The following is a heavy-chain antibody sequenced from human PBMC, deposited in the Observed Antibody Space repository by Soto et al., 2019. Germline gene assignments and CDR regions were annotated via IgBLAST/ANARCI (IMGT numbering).Heavy chain of an antibody. CDR3: ARGRGFVRGVHLVDY. V-gene: IGHV4-31*03. CDR1: GGSISSGGYY. J-gene: IGHJ4*02. Sequence: PSETLSLTCTVSGGSISSGGYYWSWIRQHPGKGLEWIGYIYYSGSTYYNPSLKSRVTISVDTSKNQFSLKLSSVTAADTAVYYCARGRGFVRGVHLVDYWGQGTLVTVSS. CDR2: IYYSGST. D-gene: IGHD3-10*01.